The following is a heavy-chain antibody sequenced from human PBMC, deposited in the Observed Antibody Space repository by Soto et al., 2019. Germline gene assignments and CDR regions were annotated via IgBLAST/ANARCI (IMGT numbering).Heavy chain of an antibody. J-gene: IGHJ5*02. CDR1: GYRFNNSR. D-gene: IGHD6-25*01. Sequence: PGESLKISCKGSGYRFNNSRIAWVRQMPGKGLEWMGIIYPGDSDSRYSPSFQGQVTISADKSITTAYLQWTSLKASDTAMYYCARLSHAAPGWFDPWGQGTLVTVSS. V-gene: IGHV5-51*01. CDR3: ARLSHAAPGWFDP. CDR2: IYPGDSDS.